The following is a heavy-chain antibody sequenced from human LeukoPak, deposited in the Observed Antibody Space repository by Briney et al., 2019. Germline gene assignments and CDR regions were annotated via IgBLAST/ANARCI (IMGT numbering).Heavy chain of an antibody. CDR2: ISGGTT. V-gene: IGHV3-23*01. CDR3: AKSVYHSGNY. D-gene: IGHD3-10*01. J-gene: IGHJ4*02. Sequence: GGSLRLSCAASGFTISTYGMSWVRQAPGKGLEWVSSISGGTTYYADSVKGRFTISRDNSKNTVSLQMNSLRAEDTAVYYCAKSVYHSGNYWGQGTLATVSS. CDR1: GFTISTYG.